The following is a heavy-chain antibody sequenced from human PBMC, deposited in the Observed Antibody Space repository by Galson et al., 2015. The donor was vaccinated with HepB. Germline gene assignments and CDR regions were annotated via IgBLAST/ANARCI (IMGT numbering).Heavy chain of an antibody. D-gene: IGHD3-10*01. CDR3: ARDRGGSGSYLSYFYDMDV. V-gene: IGHV3-48*04. CDR1: TFIFSTYS. CDR2: ISTTHTAI. Sequence: SLRLSCAASTFIFSTYSMNWVRQAPGKGLEWVSYISTTHTAIYYADSVKGRFTISRDNAKNSLYLQMSSLRAEDTAVYYCARDRGGSGSYLSYFYDMDVWGQGTTVTVSS. J-gene: IGHJ6*02.